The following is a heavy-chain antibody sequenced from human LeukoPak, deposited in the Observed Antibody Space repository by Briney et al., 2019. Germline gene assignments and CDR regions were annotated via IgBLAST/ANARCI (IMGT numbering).Heavy chain of an antibody. Sequence: PSETLSLTCTVSGGSISSYYWSWIRQPPGKGLERIGYIYYSGSTNYNPSLKSRVTISVDTSKNQFSLKLSSVTAADTAVYYCARQWYSSGSNWFDPWGQGTLVTVSS. CDR2: IYYSGST. CDR1: GGSISSYY. D-gene: IGHD6-19*01. J-gene: IGHJ5*02. V-gene: IGHV4-59*08. CDR3: ARQWYSSGSNWFDP.